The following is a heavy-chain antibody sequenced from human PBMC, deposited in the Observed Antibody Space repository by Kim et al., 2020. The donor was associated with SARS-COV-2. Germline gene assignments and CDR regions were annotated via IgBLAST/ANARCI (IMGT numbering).Heavy chain of an antibody. D-gene: IGHD3-22*01. J-gene: IGHJ3*02. CDR3: ARDRGPYYDSSGYRAFDS. V-gene: IGHV4-31*02. Sequence: KCRVTISVDTSKNQFSLKLSSVTAAATAVYYCARDRGPYYDSSGYRAFDSWGQGTMVTVSS.